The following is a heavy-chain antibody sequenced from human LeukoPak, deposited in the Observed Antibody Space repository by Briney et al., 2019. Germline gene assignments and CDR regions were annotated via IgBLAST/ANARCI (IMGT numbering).Heavy chain of an antibody. D-gene: IGHD6-19*01. V-gene: IGHV3-23*01. CDR3: AKSMTLQWRGFFDL. J-gene: IGHJ2*01. CDR2: ISDSGANT. Sequence: GGSLRLSCAASGFTFSTYAMSWVRQAPGKGLEWVSAISDSGANTYYADSVRGRFTISRDNSKNTLYLQKNSLRADDTAIYYCAKSMTLQWRGFFDLWGRGTHVTVSS. CDR1: GFTFSTYA.